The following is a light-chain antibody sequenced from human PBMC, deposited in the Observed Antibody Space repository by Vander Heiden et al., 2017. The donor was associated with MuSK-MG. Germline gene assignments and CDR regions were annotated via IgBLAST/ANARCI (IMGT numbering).Light chain of an antibody. CDR1: QSVSSN. CDR3: QQYNNWPPYT. CDR2: GAS. Sequence: EIVMTQSPATLSVSPGERATLSCRASQSVSSNLAWHQQKPGQAPRLLIYGASTRDTGIPARFSGSGYGTEFTLTISSRQSEDFAVYYCQQYNNWPPYTFGQGTKVDIK. J-gene: IGKJ2*01. V-gene: IGKV3-15*01.